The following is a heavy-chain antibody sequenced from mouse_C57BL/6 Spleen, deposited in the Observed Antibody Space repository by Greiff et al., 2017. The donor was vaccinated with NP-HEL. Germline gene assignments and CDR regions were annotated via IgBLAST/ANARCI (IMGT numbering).Heavy chain of an antibody. Sequence: VQGVESGAELARPGASVKMSCKASGYTFTSYTMHWVKQRPGQGLEWIGYINPSSGYTKYNQKFKDKATLTADKSSSTAYMQLSSLTSEDSAVYYCARSGGSSYHLYFDVWGTGTTVTVSS. CDR3: ARSGGSSYHLYFDV. CDR2: INPSSGYT. J-gene: IGHJ1*03. CDR1: GYTFTSYT. V-gene: IGHV1-4*01. D-gene: IGHD1-1*01.